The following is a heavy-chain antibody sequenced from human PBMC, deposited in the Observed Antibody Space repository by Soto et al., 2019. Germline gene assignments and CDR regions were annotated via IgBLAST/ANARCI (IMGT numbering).Heavy chain of an antibody. Sequence: GASVKVSCKASGYTFTSYYMHWVRQAPGQGLEWMGIINPSGGSTSYAQKFQGRVTMTRDTSTSTVYMELSSLRSEDTAVYYCARDPRGSSRGSSSGHKSLDYWGQGTLVTVSS. CDR3: ARDPRGSSRGSSSGHKSLDY. CDR1: GYTFTSYY. D-gene: IGHD6-19*01. J-gene: IGHJ4*02. CDR2: INPSGGST. V-gene: IGHV1-46*01.